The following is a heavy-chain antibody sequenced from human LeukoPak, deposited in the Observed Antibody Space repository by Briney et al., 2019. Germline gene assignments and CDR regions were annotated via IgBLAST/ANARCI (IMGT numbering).Heavy chain of an antibody. J-gene: IGHJ6*02. V-gene: IGHV3-23*01. CDR3: AKGAQWLPHRPYYYGMDV. CDR2: SGGST. Sequence: SGGSTYYADSVKGRFTISRDNSKNTLYLQMNSLRAEDTAVYYCAKGAQWLPHRPYYYGMDVWGQGTTVTVSS. D-gene: IGHD6-19*01.